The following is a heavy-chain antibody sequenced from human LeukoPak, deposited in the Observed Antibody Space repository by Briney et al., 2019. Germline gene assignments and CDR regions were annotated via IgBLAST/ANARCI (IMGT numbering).Heavy chain of an antibody. CDR2: IYHSGSI. CDR1: GDSLGSGMYY. D-gene: IGHD1-26*01. CDR3: ARDRRVGNSGSYFRWFDP. V-gene: IGHV4-39*02. J-gene: IGHJ5*02. Sequence: SETLSLTCSVSGDSLGSGMYYWGWIRQAPGKGLTWIGSIYHSGSIFYNASFESRVAMSVDPYNNQFSLKLSSVTAADTAVYYCARDRRVGNSGSYFRWFDPWGQGTRVTLSS.